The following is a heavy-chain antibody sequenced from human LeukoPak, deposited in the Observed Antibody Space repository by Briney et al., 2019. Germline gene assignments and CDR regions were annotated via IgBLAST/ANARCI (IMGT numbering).Heavy chain of an antibody. CDR1: GYTFTSYG. V-gene: IGHV1-18*01. CDR3: ARDRVSSSWYSPFDY. Sequence: SVKVSCKASGYTFTSYGISWVRQAPGQGLEWMGWISAYNGNTNYAQKLQGRVTMTTDTSTSTAYMELRSLRSDDTAVYYCARDRVSSSWYSPFDYWGQGTLVTVSS. D-gene: IGHD6-13*01. J-gene: IGHJ4*02. CDR2: ISAYNGNT.